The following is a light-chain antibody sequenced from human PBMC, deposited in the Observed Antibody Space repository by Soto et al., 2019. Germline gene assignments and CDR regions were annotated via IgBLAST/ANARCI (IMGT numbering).Light chain of an antibody. V-gene: IGKV1-8*01. J-gene: IGKJ1*01. CDR3: QQYYSYPPT. CDR1: QGISSY. CDR2: AAS. Sequence: AIRMTQSPSSFSASTGDRVTITCRASQGISSYLAWYQQKPGKAPKLLIYAASTLQSGVPSRFSGSGSGTDFTLTISCLQSEDFATYYCQQYYSYPPTFGQGTKVKIK.